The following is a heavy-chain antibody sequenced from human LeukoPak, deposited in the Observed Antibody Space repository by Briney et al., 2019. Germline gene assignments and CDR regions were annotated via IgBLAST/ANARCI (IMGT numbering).Heavy chain of an antibody. D-gene: IGHD3-22*01. J-gene: IGHJ4*02. CDR2: VEDSGPT. CDR1: SGSISGQC. V-gene: IGHV4-59*11. CDR3: ARGYFGPGYYFDN. Sequence: SETLSLTCIVASGSISGQCWGWIRQSPGKALEWIGSVEDSGPTRYNPSLRGRVSLSVDASQKQFYLRLSSVTAADTAMYYCARGYFGPGYYFDNWGQGALVTVAS.